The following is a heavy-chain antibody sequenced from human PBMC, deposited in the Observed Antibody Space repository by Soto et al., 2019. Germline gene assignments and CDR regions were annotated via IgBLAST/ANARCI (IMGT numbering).Heavy chain of an antibody. J-gene: IGHJ6*02. V-gene: IGHV1-18*04. Sequence: GASVKVSCKASGYTFTTYGISWVRQAPGQGLEWMGWVSPYNGTTKYAEKFQGEMTMTTDTSTSTAYMELRSLRSDDTAVYYCARYKISGGHFDWLFPGTYYYYGMDVWGQGTTVTVSS. CDR3: ARYKISGGHFDWLFPGTYYYYGMDV. CDR1: GYTFTTYG. D-gene: IGHD3-9*01. CDR2: VSPYNGTT.